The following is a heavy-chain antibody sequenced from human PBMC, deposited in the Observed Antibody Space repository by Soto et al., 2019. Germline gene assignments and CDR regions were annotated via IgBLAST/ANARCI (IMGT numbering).Heavy chain of an antibody. Sequence: QVQLVQSGAEVKKPGASVKVSCKASGYTFTSYGISGVRQAPGQVLEWMGWISAYNGNTNYAQKLHGRVTMTTDTSTSTAYMELRSLRSDDTAVYYCARESPYYDSSGYSFAYWGQGTLVTVSS. CDR2: ISAYNGNT. CDR1: GYTFTSYG. V-gene: IGHV1-18*01. J-gene: IGHJ4*02. CDR3: ARESPYYDSSGYSFAY. D-gene: IGHD3-22*01.